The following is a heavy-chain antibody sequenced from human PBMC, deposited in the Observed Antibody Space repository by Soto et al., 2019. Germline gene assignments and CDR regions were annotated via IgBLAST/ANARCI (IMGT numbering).Heavy chain of an antibody. CDR2: ISAYNGNT. CDR1: GYTFTSYG. Sequence: ASVKVSCKASGYTFTSYGISWVRQAPGQGLEWMGWISAYNGNTNYAQKLQGRVTMTTDTSTSTAYMELRSLRSDDTAVYYCARGQSYYDILTGYYFYGMDVWGQGTTVTVSS. J-gene: IGHJ6*02. V-gene: IGHV1-18*01. D-gene: IGHD3-9*01. CDR3: ARGQSYYDILTGYYFYGMDV.